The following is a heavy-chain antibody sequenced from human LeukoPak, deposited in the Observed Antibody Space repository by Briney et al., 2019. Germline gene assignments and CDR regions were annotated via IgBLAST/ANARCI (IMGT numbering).Heavy chain of an antibody. V-gene: IGHV4-59*02. J-gene: IGHJ5*02. CDR3: TRGHWGLQS. CDR2: IHHSGNS. CDR1: GASVTDYY. D-gene: IGHD7-27*01. Sequence: PSETLSLTCTVSGASVTDYYWSWIRQSPGKGLEWISYIHHSGNSDYNPSLRSRVTTSLDTSKNQFSLNLISVTAADTAVYYCTRGHWGLQSWSQGSLVTVSS.